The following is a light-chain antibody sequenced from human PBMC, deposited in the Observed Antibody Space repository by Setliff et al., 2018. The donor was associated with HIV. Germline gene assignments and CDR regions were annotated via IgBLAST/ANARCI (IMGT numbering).Light chain of an antibody. J-gene: IGLJ1*01. CDR1: ELGNRY. V-gene: IGLV3-1*01. Sequence: SYELTQPPSVSVSPGQTASITCSGDELGNRYVCWYQQKPGQSPVLLIYQDDKRPSGIPERFSGSNSGNTATLTISGTQAMDEADYYCQAWDSGAYVFGTGTKV. CDR2: QDD. CDR3: QAWDSGAYV.